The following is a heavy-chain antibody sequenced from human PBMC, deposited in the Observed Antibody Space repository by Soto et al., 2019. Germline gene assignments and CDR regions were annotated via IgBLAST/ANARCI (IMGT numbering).Heavy chain of an antibody. CDR2: ISYDGSNK. V-gene: IGHV3-30*03. J-gene: IGHJ6*02. D-gene: IGHD2-15*01. Sequence: HPGGSLRLSCAASGFTFSSYGMHWVRQAPGKGLEWVAVISYDGSNKYYADSVKGRFTISRDNSKNTLYLQMNSLRAEDTAVYYCAREDIVVVVAARSMDVWGQGTTVTVSS. CDR1: GFTFSSYG. CDR3: AREDIVVVVAARSMDV.